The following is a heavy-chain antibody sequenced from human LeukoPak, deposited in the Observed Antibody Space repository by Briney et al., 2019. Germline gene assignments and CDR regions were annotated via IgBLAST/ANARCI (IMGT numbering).Heavy chain of an antibody. D-gene: IGHD6-19*01. Sequence: GESLKISCKGSGYSFTSYWIGWVRQMPGKGLEWMGIIFPADSDTRYSPSFQGQITISADKSISTAYLQWSSLKASDTAMYYCARRHRRNSVSYGQFDYWGQGTLVTVSS. CDR3: ARRHRRNSVSYGQFDY. CDR1: GYSFTSYW. CDR2: IFPADSDT. J-gene: IGHJ4*02. V-gene: IGHV5-51*01.